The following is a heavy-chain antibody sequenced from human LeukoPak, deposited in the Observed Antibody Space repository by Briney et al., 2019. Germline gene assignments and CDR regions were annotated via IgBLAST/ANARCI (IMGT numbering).Heavy chain of an antibody. J-gene: IGHJ4*02. D-gene: IGHD6-19*01. CDR3: AKLQWLVRSPYYFDY. V-gene: IGHV3-23*01. CDR1: GFTFSSYA. CDR2: ISGSGGST. Sequence: GGSLRLSCAASGFTFSSYAMSWVRQAPGKGLERVSAISGSGGSTYYADSVKGRFTISRDNSKNTLYLQMNSLRAEDTAVYYCAKLQWLVRSPYYFDYWGQGTLVTVSS.